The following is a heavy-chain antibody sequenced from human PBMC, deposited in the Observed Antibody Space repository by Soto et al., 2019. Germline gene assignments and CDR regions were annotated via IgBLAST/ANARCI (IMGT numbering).Heavy chain of an antibody. CDR1: GGSFSGYY. Sequence: SETLSLTCAVYGGSFSGYYWSWIRQPPGKGLEWIGEINHSGSTNYNPSLKSRVTISVDTSKNQFSLKLSSVTAADTAVYYCARDGEMATIPYYYYGMDVWGQGTTVTVSS. CDR2: INHSGST. V-gene: IGHV4-34*01. CDR3: ARDGEMATIPYYYYGMDV. J-gene: IGHJ6*02. D-gene: IGHD5-12*01.